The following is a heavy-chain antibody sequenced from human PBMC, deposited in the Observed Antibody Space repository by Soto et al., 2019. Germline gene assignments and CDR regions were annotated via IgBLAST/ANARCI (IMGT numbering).Heavy chain of an antibody. V-gene: IGHV3-23*01. J-gene: IGHJ4*02. CDR3: AKDPLNYYGSGQSGDY. Sequence: EVQLLESGGGLVQPGGSLRLSCAASGFTFSSYAMSWVRQAPGKGLVWVSAISGSGGSTYYADSVKGRFTISRDNSKNTLYLQMNSLRAEDTAVYYCAKDPLNYYGSGQSGDYWGQGTLVTVSS. CDR1: GFTFSSYA. CDR2: ISGSGGST. D-gene: IGHD3-10*01.